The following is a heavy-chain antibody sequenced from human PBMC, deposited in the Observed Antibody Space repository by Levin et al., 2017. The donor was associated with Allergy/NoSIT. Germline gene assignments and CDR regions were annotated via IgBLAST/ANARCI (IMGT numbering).Heavy chain of an antibody. J-gene: IGHJ4*02. CDR2: ISGSGGST. CDR3: AKDPGSWMATGFDY. CDR1: GFTFSSYA. Sequence: QAGGSLRLSCAASGFTFSSYAMSWVRQAPGKGLEWVSAISGSGGSTYYADSVKGRFTISRDNSKNTLYLQMNSLRAEDTAVYYCAKDPGSWMATGFDYWGQGTLVTVSS. D-gene: IGHD5-24*01. V-gene: IGHV3-23*01.